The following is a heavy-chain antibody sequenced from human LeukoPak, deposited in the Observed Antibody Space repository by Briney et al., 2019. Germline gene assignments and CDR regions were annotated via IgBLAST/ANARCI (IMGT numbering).Heavy chain of an antibody. CDR1: EFTFSNYW. Sequence: PGGSLRLSCATSEFTFSNYWMSWVRQAPGKGLEWVATIKQDGSEKYYVDSVKGRFTISRDNAKNSLFLQMNSLRVEDTAVYYCARVWGNDSNYRCFDYWGQGTLVTVSS. CDR3: ARVWGNDSNYRCFDY. V-gene: IGHV3-7*01. J-gene: IGHJ4*02. CDR2: IKQDGSEK. D-gene: IGHD4-11*01.